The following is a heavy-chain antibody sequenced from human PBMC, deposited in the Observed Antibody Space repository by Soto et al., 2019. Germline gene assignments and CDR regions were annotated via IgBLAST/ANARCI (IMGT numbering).Heavy chain of an antibody. CDR2: ISYDGSNK. D-gene: IGHD3-3*01. CDR3: AKGFRFYDFWSGSSPYFDY. CDR1: GFTFSSYG. V-gene: IGHV3-30*18. J-gene: IGHJ4*02. Sequence: PGGSLRLSCAASGFTFSSYGMHWVRQAPGKGLEWVAVISYDGSNKYYADSVKGRFTISRDNSKNTLYLQMNSLRAEDTAVYYCAKGFRFYDFWSGSSPYFDYWGQGSLVTGSS.